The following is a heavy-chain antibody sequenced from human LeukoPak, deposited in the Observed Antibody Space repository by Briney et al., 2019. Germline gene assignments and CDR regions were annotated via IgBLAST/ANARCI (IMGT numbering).Heavy chain of an antibody. J-gene: IGHJ5*02. V-gene: IGHV4-34*01. Sequence: PSETLSLTCAVYGGSFSGYYWSWIRQPPGKGLEWIGEINHSGSTNYNPSLKSRVTMSVDTSKNQFSLKLSSVTAADTAVYYCAREGPDSGWRMINWFDPWGQGTLVTVSS. CDR2: INHSGST. D-gene: IGHD6-19*01. CDR1: GGSFSGYY. CDR3: AREGPDSGWRMINWFDP.